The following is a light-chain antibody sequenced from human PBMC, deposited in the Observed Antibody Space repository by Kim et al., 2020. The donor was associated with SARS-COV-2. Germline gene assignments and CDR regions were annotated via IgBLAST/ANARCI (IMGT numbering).Light chain of an antibody. V-gene: IGKV1-12*01. J-gene: IGKJ1*01. CDR3: QQAYTFPRT. CDR1: QGISSW. CDR2: AAS. Sequence: DIQMTQSPSSVSASVGDRVTITCRASQGISSWLAWYQQKPGKAPKLLIYAASSLLRGVPSRFSGSRSGTDFTLTITSVQPEDFATYYCQQAYTFPRTFGQGTKVDIK.